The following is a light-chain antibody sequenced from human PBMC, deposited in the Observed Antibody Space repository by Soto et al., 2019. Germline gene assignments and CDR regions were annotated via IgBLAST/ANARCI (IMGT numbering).Light chain of an antibody. V-gene: IGKV1-27*01. Sequence: DIQMTQSPSSLSASVGDRVTITCRASQGIGNYLAWYQQKPGKVPKLLIYAASTLQSGVPSRFSGSGSGTDFTLTINGLQPVDVATYYCQKYDSALETFGQGTRLEIK. J-gene: IGKJ5*01. CDR2: AAS. CDR1: QGIGNY. CDR3: QKYDSALET.